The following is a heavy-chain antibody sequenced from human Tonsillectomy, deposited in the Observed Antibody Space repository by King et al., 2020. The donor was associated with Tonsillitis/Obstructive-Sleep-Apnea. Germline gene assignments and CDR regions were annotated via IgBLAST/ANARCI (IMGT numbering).Heavy chain of an antibody. CDR3: AREGHSGRWSQLDY. J-gene: IGHJ4*02. D-gene: IGHD6-13*01. Sequence: QLQESGPGLVKPSETLSLTCTVSGGSISSYYWSWIRQPPGKGLEWIGYIYYSGSTNYNPSLKSRVTISVDTSKNQFSLKLSSVTAADTAVYYCAREGHSGRWSQLDYWGQGTRVTVSS. CDR1: GGSISSYY. CDR2: IYYSGST. V-gene: IGHV4-59*01.